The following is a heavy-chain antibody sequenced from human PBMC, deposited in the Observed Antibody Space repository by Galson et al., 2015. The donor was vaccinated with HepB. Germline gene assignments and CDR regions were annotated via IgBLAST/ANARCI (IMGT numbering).Heavy chain of an antibody. V-gene: IGHV3-23*01. CDR3: ANGQSGSHYLYFDQ. J-gene: IGHJ4*02. D-gene: IGHD3-10*01. CDR1: GFTFSNYA. Sequence: SLRLSCAASGFTFSNYAMTWVRQAPGKGLEWVSGISGSGESTYYADSVKGRFSIFRDNSKNTLYLQMNSLRAEDTAVYYCANGQSGSHYLYFDQWGQGTLVAVSS. CDR2: ISGSGEST.